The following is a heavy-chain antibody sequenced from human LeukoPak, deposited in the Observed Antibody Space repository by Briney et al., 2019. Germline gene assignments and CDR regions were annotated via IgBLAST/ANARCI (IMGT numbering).Heavy chain of an antibody. J-gene: IGHJ4*02. V-gene: IGHV4-39*01. CDR3: ARHGLQRFDY. D-gene: IGHD2-2*01. CDR1: GGSVTDPGYY. CDR2: VYSSGNT. Sequence: SETLSLTCTVSGGSVTDPGYYWGWVRQPPGKELEWIASVYSSGNTYYKSSLKSRVTISLDTSHKQISLSLTSVAASDTAVYFCARHGLQRFDYWGQGTLVPVSS.